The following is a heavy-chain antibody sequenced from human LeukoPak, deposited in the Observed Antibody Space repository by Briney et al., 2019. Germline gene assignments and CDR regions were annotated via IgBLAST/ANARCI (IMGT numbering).Heavy chain of an antibody. J-gene: IGHJ4*02. Sequence: LEWFSYISASGSTINYADSVKARFTISRDNAKNPLSLQMNSLRAEDTAVYYCANRVPFDYWGQGTLVTVSS. CDR2: ISASGSTI. V-gene: IGHV3-48*03. CDR3: ANRVPFDY. D-gene: IGHD1-14*01.